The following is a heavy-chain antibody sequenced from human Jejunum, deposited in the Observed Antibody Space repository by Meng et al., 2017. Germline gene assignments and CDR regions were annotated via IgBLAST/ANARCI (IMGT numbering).Heavy chain of an antibody. V-gene: IGHV1-8*02. Sequence: SVKVSCKASGYTFSSYDINWVRQATGQGLEWMGWMNPNSDDTGYAQKFQGRVTITRNTSISTAYMELSSIRSEDTALYYCARAYSSSWYSYHYYGMDVWGQGTTVTVSS. CDR3: ARAYSSSWYSYHYYGMDV. CDR2: MNPNSDDT. CDR1: GYTFSSYD. J-gene: IGHJ6*02. D-gene: IGHD6-13*01.